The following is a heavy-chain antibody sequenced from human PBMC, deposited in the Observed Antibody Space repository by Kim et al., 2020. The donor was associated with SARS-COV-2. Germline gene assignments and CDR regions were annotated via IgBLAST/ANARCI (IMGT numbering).Heavy chain of an antibody. V-gene: IGHV4-34*01. CDR2: INHSGST. Sequence: SETLSLTCAVYGGSFSGYYWSWIRQPPGKGLEWIGEINHSGSTNYNPSLKSRVTISVDTSKNQFSLKLSSVTAADTAVYYCARTLYGDHTTRDYWGQGTLVTVSS. CDR1: GGSFSGYY. J-gene: IGHJ4*02. D-gene: IGHD4-17*01. CDR3: ARTLYGDHTTRDY.